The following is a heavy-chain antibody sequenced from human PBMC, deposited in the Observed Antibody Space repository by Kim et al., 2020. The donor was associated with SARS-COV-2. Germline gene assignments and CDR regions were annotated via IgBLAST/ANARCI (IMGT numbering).Heavy chain of an antibody. J-gene: IGHJ4*02. CDR1: GGSISSSNW. CDR2: IYHSGST. Sequence: SETLSLTCAVSGGSISSSNWWSWVRQPPGKGLEWIGEIYHSGSTNYNPSLKSRVTISVDKSKNQFSLKLSSVTAADTAVYYCARSLVAGVAALDYWGQGTLVTVSS. CDR3: ARSLVAGVAALDY. D-gene: IGHD2-15*01. V-gene: IGHV4-4*02.